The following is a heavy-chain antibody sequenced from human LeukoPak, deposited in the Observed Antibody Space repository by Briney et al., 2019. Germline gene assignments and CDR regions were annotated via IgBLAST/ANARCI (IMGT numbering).Heavy chain of an antibody. D-gene: IGHD3-22*01. CDR2: MNPNSGNT. Sequence: ASVKVSCKASEYTFTSYDINWVRQATGQGLEWMGWMNPNSGNTGYAQKFQGRVTITRNTSISTAYMELSSLRSEDTAVYYCARPRGDSSGYFLGDWGQGTLVTVSS. CDR3: ARPRGDSSGYFLGD. V-gene: IGHV1-8*01. J-gene: IGHJ4*02. CDR1: EYTFTSYD.